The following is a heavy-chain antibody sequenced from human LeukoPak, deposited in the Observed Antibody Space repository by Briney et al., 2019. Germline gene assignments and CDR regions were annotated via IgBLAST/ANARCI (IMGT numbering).Heavy chain of an antibody. D-gene: IGHD3-10*01. Sequence: SETLSLTCTVSGGSVTTGYYYWGWIRQPPGKALEWIGGFYYSGSTYYNPSLQSRVTISVDTSKTQFSLRLNSVTAADTAVYYCARFYYGSGSYVSNFDYWGQGTLVTVSS. V-gene: IGHV4-39*01. J-gene: IGHJ4*02. CDR2: FYYSGST. CDR3: ARFYYGSGSYVSNFDY. CDR1: GGSVTTGYYY.